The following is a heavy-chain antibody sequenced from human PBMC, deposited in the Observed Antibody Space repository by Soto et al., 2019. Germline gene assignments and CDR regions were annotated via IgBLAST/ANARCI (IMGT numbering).Heavy chain of an antibody. CDR2: ISSSGGST. V-gene: IGHV3-23*01. CDR3: ASGQGLRFLEWSIPFPNYYMDV. Sequence: GGSLRLSCAVSGFSFSDYFMSWIRQAPGKGLEWVACISSSGGSTYYADSVKGRFTVSRDNSKNTLYVQMNSLRAEDTAVYYCASGQGLRFLEWSIPFPNYYMDVWGKGTTVTVSS. J-gene: IGHJ6*03. CDR1: GFSFSDYF. D-gene: IGHD3-3*01.